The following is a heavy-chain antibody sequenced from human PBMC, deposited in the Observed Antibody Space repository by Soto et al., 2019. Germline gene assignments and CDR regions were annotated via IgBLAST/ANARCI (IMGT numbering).Heavy chain of an antibody. CDR1: GFAFSSYA. CDR3: ARDLSGSGD. Sequence: QVQLVESGGGVVQPGRSLRLSCAASGFAFSSYAMHWVRQAPGKGLEWVAVISYDGSNNYYADSVKGRFTISRDNSKNTLYLQMTSLRAEDTAVYYCARDLSGSGDWGQGTLVTVSS. V-gene: IGHV3-30-3*01. CDR2: ISYDGSNN. D-gene: IGHD3-10*01. J-gene: IGHJ4*02.